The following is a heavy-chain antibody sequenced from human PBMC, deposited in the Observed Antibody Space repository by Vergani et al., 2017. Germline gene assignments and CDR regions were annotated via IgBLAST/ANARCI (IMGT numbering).Heavy chain of an antibody. CDR2: IYPADSDT. V-gene: IGHV5-51*01. J-gene: IGHJ4*02. CDR1: GYTFTQYW. D-gene: IGHD1-1*01. CDR3: ARHTTYTDS. Sequence: VHLVQSGAEVKKPGESLKISCRASGYTFTQYWIGWVRQMPGKGLEWMGIIYPADSDTRYSPSFQGQVTISADKSISTAFLQWDSLKASDTALYYCARHTTYTDSWGQGTLVTVSS.